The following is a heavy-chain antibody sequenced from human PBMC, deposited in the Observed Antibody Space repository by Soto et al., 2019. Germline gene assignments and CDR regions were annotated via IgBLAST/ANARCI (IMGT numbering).Heavy chain of an antibody. V-gene: IGHV3-23*01. J-gene: IGHJ3*02. Sequence: GGSLXLSCAASGFTFSSDAMSWVRQAPGKELEWVSAISGSGGSTYYADSVKGRFTISRDNSKNTLYLQMNSLRAEDTAVYYCATTAEMDTMGATXIWGQGAMVXVSS. D-gene: IGHD5-18*01. CDR2: ISGSGGST. CDR3: ATTAEMDTMGATXI. CDR1: GFTFSSDA.